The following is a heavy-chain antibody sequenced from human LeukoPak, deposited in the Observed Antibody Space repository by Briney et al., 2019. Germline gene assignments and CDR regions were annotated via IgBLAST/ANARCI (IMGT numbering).Heavy chain of an antibody. D-gene: IGHD6-19*01. J-gene: IGHJ4*02. CDR1: GFTFSSYE. CDR2: ISSSGSTR. CDR3: ARDGSGWYDY. Sequence: GGTLRLSCAASGFTFSSYEMNWVRQAPGKGLEWVSYISSSGSTRYYADSVKGRFTISRDNAKNSLYLQINSLTAEDTGVYYCARDGSGWYDYWGQGILVTVSS. V-gene: IGHV3-48*03.